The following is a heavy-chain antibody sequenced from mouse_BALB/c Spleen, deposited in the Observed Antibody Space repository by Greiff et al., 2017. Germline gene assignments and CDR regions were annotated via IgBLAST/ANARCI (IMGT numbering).Heavy chain of an antibody. CDR1: GYSITSDYA. Sequence: VQLQQSGPGLVKPSQSLSLTCTVTGYSITSDYAWNWIRQFPGNKLEWMGYISYSGSTSYNPSLKSRISITRDTSKNQFFLQLNSVTTEDTATYYCARRDPTGNWFAYWGQGTLVTVSA. CDR3: ARRDPTGNWFAY. J-gene: IGHJ3*01. CDR2: ISYSGST. D-gene: IGHD4-1*01. V-gene: IGHV3-2*02.